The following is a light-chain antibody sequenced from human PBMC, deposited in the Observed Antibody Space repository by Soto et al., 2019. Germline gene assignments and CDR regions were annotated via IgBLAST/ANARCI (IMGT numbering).Light chain of an antibody. V-gene: IGLV1-44*01. CDR1: MSNIGSDT. CDR3: ASWDASLNGWV. Sequence: QPVLTQPPSASGTPGQRVTISCSGSMSNIGSDTVNWYQQLPGTAPKLLIHRVNQRPSGVPGRFSASKSGTSASLAISGLQPEDEADYHCASWDASLNGWVFGGGTQLTVL. J-gene: IGLJ3*02. CDR2: RVN.